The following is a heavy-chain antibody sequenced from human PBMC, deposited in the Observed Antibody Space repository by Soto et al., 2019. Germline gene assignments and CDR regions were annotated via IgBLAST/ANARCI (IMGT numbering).Heavy chain of an antibody. CDR1: GFTFSSYA. CDR2: ISGSGGST. V-gene: IGHV3-23*01. CDR3: AKEARITMIVVVITLDY. J-gene: IGHJ4*02. D-gene: IGHD3-22*01. Sequence: PGGSLRLSCAASGFTFSSYAMSWVRQAPGKGLEWVSAISGSGGSTYYADSVKGRFTISRDNSKNTLYLQMNSLRAEDTAVYYCAKEARITMIVVVITLDYWGQGTLVTVSS.